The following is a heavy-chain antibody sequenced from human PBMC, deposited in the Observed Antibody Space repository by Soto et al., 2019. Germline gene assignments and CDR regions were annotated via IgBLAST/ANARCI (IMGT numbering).Heavy chain of an antibody. CDR2: ISDSGST. CDR1: GFTFSTYA. D-gene: IGHD3-3*01. Sequence: GSLRLSCAASGFTFSTYAMSWVRQAPGKGLEWVSSISDSGSTYYADSVKGRFTISRDNSKNTLYLQMNTLRAEDTAVYYCAKDDSRITIFGVAIIGSIDYWGQGTLVTVSS. V-gene: IGHV3-23*01. CDR3: AKDDSRITIFGVAIIGSIDY. J-gene: IGHJ4*02.